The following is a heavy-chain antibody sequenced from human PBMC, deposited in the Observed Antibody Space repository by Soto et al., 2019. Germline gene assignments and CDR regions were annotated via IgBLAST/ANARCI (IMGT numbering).Heavy chain of an antibody. J-gene: IGHJ4*02. Sequence: SQTLSLTCAISGDSVSSNSAAWNWIRQSPSRGLEWLGRTYFRSKWFNDYAESVKSRITINPDTSKNQFSLQLNSVTPEDTAVYYRVRDQPGAFSYWGQGTRVTVYS. V-gene: IGHV6-1*01. CDR2: TYFRSKWFN. CDR1: GDSVSSNSAA. CDR3: VRDQPGAFSY.